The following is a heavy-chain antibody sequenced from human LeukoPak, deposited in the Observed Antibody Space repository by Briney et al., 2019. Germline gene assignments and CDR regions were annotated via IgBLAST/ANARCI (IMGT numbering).Heavy chain of an antibody. V-gene: IGHV4-38-2*02. J-gene: IGHJ5*02. D-gene: IGHD2-2*01. CDR3: AREPGYCTSSIFHNWFDP. CDR2: IYHSGST. Sequence: SETLSLTCAVSGYSISSGYYWGWIRQPPGQGLEWIGSIYHSGSTQYNPSLKSRVTISIDTSKNQFFLKLNSVTAADTAVYYCAREPGYCTSSIFHNWFDPWGQGTLVTVSS. CDR1: GYSISSGYY.